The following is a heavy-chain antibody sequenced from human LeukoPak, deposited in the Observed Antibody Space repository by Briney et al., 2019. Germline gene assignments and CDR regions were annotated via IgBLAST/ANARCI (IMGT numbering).Heavy chain of an antibody. CDR1: GFSFSSYS. D-gene: IGHD2-2*01. J-gene: IGHJ4*02. CDR3: ARDLPAAVD. V-gene: IGHV3-21*01. Sequence: KPGGSLRLSCAASGFSFSSYSMSWVRQAPGKGLEWVSFISRSSSDIYHADSVKGRFTISRVNAKNSLYLQMNSLRAEDTAVYYCARDLPAAVDWGQGTLVTVSS. CDR2: ISRSSSDI.